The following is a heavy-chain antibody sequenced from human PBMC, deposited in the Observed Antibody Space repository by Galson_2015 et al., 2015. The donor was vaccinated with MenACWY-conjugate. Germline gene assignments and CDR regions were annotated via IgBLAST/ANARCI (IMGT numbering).Heavy chain of an antibody. Sequence: SLRLSCAASGFTFANAWMTWVRQAPGKGLEWVGHIKSKTYGGTTDYAAPVKGRFTISRDDSKNTLYLQLNGLKTEDTAVYYCATSGPETAKFDRHGWGQGTLVTVSS. CDR2: IKSKTYGGTT. V-gene: IGHV3-15*01. D-gene: IGHD1-26*01. J-gene: IGHJ4*02. CDR3: ATSGPETAKFDRHG. CDR1: GFTFANAW.